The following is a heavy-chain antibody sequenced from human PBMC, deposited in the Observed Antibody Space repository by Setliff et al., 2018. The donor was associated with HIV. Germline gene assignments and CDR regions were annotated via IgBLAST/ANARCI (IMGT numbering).Heavy chain of an antibody. D-gene: IGHD3-22*01. CDR2: IKEDGSEK. Sequence: PGGSLRLSCAASEFTYNKYWMSWVRQAPGKGLEWVANIKEDGSEKYYVDSVKGRFTISRDNAKNSLFLQMNSLRAEDTAVYYCAYPDHYYDSSSGFYFKYRPAYWGQGTLVTVSS. V-gene: IGHV3-7*01. J-gene: IGHJ4*02. CDR1: EFTYNKYW. CDR3: AYPDHYYDSSSGFYFKYRPAY.